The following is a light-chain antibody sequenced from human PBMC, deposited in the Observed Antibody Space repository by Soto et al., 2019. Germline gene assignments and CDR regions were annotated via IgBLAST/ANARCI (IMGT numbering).Light chain of an antibody. CDR1: QSVSSY. CDR2: NAS. Sequence: EIVLTQSPGTLSLSPGERATLSCRASQSVSSYLAWYQQKPGQAPRLLIYNASNRATGTPARFSGSGSGTDFTLTISSLGPEDFAVYYCQQRWNWPLTFGGGTKVEIK. V-gene: IGKV3-11*01. CDR3: QQRWNWPLT. J-gene: IGKJ4*01.